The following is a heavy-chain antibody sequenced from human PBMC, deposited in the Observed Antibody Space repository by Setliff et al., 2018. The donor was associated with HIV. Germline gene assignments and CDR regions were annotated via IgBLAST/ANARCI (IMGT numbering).Heavy chain of an antibody. J-gene: IGHJ4*02. D-gene: IGHD2-2*01. CDR1: GFTFNIYS. Sequence: GGSLRLSCTASGFTFNIYSMNWVRQAPGKGLEWVSSISSSGKYIYYADSVKGRFTISRNNAKNSLYLQMNSLRAEDTAVYYCARERCSSTSCYVIDYWGQGTLVTVSS. V-gene: IGHV3-21*01. CDR2: ISSSGKYI. CDR3: ARERCSSTSCYVIDY.